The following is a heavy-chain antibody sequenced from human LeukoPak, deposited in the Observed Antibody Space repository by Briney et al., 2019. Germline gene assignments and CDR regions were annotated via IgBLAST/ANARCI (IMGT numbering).Heavy chain of an antibody. Sequence: GGSLRLSCAVSGITLSNYGMSWVRQAPGKGLEWVAGISDSGGRTNYADSVKGRFTISRDNPKNTLYLQMNSLRAEDTAVYFCTKRGVVIRVILVGFHKEAYYFDSWGQGALVTVSS. J-gene: IGHJ4*02. V-gene: IGHV3-23*01. D-gene: IGHD3-22*01. CDR1: GITLSNYG. CDR2: ISDSGGRT. CDR3: TKRGVVIRVILVGFHKEAYYFDS.